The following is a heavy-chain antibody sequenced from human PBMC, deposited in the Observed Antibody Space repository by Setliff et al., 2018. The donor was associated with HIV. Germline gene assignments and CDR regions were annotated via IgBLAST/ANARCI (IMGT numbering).Heavy chain of an antibody. Sequence: ASVKVSCKASGYRFNTYGISWVRQAPGQGLEWMGWISPYNGDTRFAQSLQGRVTLTTDTSTNTAYMEMRTLRSDDTDVYFCVSGVTRDISGYYRDEYFQHWGQGTQVTVSS. CDR2: ISPYNGDT. D-gene: IGHD3-22*01. CDR3: VSGVTRDISGYYRDEYFQH. V-gene: IGHV1-18*01. CDR1: GYRFNTYG. J-gene: IGHJ1*01.